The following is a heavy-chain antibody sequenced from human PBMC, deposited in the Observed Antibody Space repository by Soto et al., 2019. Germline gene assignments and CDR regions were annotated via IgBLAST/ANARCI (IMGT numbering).Heavy chain of an antibody. V-gene: IGHV3-48*03. CDR3: ARFDRYYYYGMDV. Sequence: PGGSLRLSCAASGFTFSTYEMNWVRQAPGKGLEWISYITSTSSTIYYADSVKGRFTISRDNAKNSLYLQMNSLRAEDTALYYCARFDRYYYYGMDVWGQGTTVTVSS. CDR2: ITSTSSTI. J-gene: IGHJ6*02. CDR1: GFTFSTYE.